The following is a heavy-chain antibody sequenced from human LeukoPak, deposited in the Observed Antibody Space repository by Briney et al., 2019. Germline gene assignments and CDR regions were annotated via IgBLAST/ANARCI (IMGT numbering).Heavy chain of an antibody. Sequence: GESLKISCKGSGYSFTTYWIGWVRQMPGKGLESMGIIYPSDSNTRYSPSFQGQVTISADRSINTAYLQWSSLKASDTAMYYCATLVDTAAAWSQGTLVTVSS. V-gene: IGHV5-51*01. CDR2: IYPSDSNT. CDR1: GYSFTTYW. CDR3: ATLVDTAAA. J-gene: IGHJ5*02. D-gene: IGHD5-18*01.